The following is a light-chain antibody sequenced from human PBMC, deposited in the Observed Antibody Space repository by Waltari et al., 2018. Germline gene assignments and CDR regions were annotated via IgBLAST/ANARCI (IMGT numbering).Light chain of an antibody. CDR2: RAS. CDR1: QGIGNN. CDR3: QQGYSYPIT. V-gene: IGKV1-9*01. J-gene: IGKJ3*01. Sequence: DIQMTQSPSSLSASIGDTVTITCQASQGIGNNLNWYQQKQGNGPKLLIYRASTFQSGIPSRFSGSGSGTDFSLTITSLQAEDFATYYCQQGYSYPITFGPGTKLD.